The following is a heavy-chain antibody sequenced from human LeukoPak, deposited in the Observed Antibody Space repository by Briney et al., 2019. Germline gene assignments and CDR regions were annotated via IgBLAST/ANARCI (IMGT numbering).Heavy chain of an antibody. V-gene: IGHV4-39*07. CDR2: IYYSGST. J-gene: IGHJ5*02. D-gene: IGHD3-10*01. Sequence: SETLSLTCTVSGGSISSSSYYWGWIRQPPGKGLEWIGSIYYSGSTYYNPSLKSRVTISVDTSKNQFSLKLSSVTAADTAVYYCARVRLLWFGELNWFDPWGQGTLVTVSS. CDR3: ARVRLLWFGELNWFDP. CDR1: GGSISSSSYY.